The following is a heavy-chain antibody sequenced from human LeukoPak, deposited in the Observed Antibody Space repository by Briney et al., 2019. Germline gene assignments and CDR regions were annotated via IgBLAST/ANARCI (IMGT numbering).Heavy chain of an antibody. D-gene: IGHD6-13*01. CDR3: ATVGQMWQQLARAVSDY. CDR2: INPGGGST. V-gene: IGHV1-46*01. J-gene: IGHJ4*02. Sequence: ASVKVSCKASGYTFTYYYIHWVRQAPGQGLEWMGIINPGGGSTFYAQKFQGRVTMTRDTSTSTGYMELSSLRFDDTAVYYCATVGQMWQQLARAVSDYWGQGTLVTVSS. CDR1: GYTFTYYY.